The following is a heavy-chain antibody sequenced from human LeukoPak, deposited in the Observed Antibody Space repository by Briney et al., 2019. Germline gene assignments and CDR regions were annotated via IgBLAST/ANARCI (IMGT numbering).Heavy chain of an antibody. CDR1: GFTFSSYA. CDR2: ISGSGGST. CDR3: AKAHDYSNYYYYYGMDV. D-gene: IGHD4-11*01. Sequence: PGGSLRLSCAASGFTFSSYAMSWVRQAPGKGLEWVSAISGSGGSTYYADSAKGRFTISRDNSKNTLYLQMNSLRAEDTAVYYCAKAHDYSNYYYYYGMDVWGQGTTVTVSS. J-gene: IGHJ6*02. V-gene: IGHV3-23*01.